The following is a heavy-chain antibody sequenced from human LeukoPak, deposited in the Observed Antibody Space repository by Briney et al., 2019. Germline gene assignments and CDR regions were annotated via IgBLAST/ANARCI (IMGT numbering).Heavy chain of an antibody. CDR1: GYTFSSYY. V-gene: IGHV1-46*01. CDR2: INPSGGST. Sequence: ASVKVSCKASGYTFSSYYMHWVRQAPGQGLEWMGIINPSGGSTSYAQKFQGRVTMTRDTSTTTVYIELSSLRSEDTAVYYCARSERGSGYCSGGSCYSVLHYFDYWGQGTLVTVSS. CDR3: ARSERGSGYCSGGSCYSVLHYFDY. J-gene: IGHJ4*02. D-gene: IGHD2-15*01.